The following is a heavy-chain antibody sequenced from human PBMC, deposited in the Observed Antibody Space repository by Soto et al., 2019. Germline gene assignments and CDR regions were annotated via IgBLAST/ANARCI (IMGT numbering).Heavy chain of an antibody. D-gene: IGHD5-12*01. CDR3: ARQPSYGYQVFDS. V-gene: IGHV4-59*08. CDR1: GGSISSYY. CDR2: VSYSGTT. J-gene: IGHJ4*02. Sequence: QVQLQESGPGLVKPSETLSLTCTVSGGSISSYYWSWIRQPPGKSLAWIGYVSYSGTTNYNPSLKSRVTISVQTYMRQFSLKLSSVTAADTAVYYCARQPSYGYQVFDSWGQGTLVTVSS.